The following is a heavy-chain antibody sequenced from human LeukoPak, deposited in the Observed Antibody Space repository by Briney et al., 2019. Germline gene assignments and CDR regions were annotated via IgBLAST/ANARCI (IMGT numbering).Heavy chain of an antibody. V-gene: IGHV4-38-2*02. D-gene: IGHD3-16*01. CDR1: GYSISSGHF. CDR3: ASVGGGSPY. Sequence: NPSETLSLTCTVSGYSISSGHFWSWIRQPPGKGLEWIGSIYGSGTTYYDPPLGRRASLSAATSNNPFSLELSSVTAAGTAVYYWASVGGGSPYWGQGTLVTVSS. J-gene: IGHJ4*02. CDR2: IYGSGTT.